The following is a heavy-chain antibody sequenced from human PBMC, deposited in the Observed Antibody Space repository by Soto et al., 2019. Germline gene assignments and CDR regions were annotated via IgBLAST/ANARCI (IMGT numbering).Heavy chain of an antibody. CDR2: IHNDGST. V-gene: IGHV3-66*01. CDR3: ARDSYTRY. J-gene: IGHJ4*02. D-gene: IGHD4-4*01. Sequence: PGGSLRLSCAASGCIVSTSYMSWVRQAPGKGLEWVSCIHNDGSTYYADSVKGRFTVSRDDSKNTVYLEILSLRAEDKAVYYCARDSYTRYWGQGTLVTVSS. CDR1: GCIVSTSY.